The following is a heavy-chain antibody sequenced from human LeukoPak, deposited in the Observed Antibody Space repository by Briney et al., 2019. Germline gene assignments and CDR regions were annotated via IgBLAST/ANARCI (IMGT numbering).Heavy chain of an antibody. V-gene: IGHV3-23*01. J-gene: IGHJ4*02. D-gene: IGHD3-9*01. Sequence: GGSLRLSCAASGFTFSSYAMSWVRQAPGKGLEWVSAISGSGGSTYYADSVKGRFTISRDNSKNTLYLQMNSLRAEDTAVYYCSKSLRYFYWLGYYFDYWGQGTLVTVSS. CDR2: ISGSGGST. CDR1: GFTFSSYA. CDR3: SKSLRYFYWLGYYFDY.